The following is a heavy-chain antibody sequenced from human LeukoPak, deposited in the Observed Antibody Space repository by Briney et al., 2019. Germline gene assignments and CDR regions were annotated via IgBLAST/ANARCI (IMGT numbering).Heavy chain of an antibody. J-gene: IGHJ4*02. D-gene: IGHD2-8*01. CDR3: ATVKGRYCTNGVCHFDY. CDR1: GGSISSYY. Sequence: AETLTLTCAAAGGSISSYYGSWIRQPAGKGPEWMWRIYSNGSTNYNPSLKSRVTISVDKSNNHASLQRSTVTAADTAVYYCATVKGRYCTNGVCHFDYWGQGTLVTVSS. CDR2: IYSNGST. V-gene: IGHV4-59*10.